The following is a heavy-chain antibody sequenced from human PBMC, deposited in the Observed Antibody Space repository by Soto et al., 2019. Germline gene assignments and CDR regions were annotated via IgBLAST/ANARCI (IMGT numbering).Heavy chain of an antibody. D-gene: IGHD3-22*01. Sequence: QVQLQESGPGLVKPSQTLSLTCSVSGASISSGDYYWSWFRQPPGKGLEWIGFIYQNGGTYYNPSLKSRISISLDTSNTQFSPNLTSVSAANTAVYYCASQVIEQRSGYFLYDYLGQGTLVTVSS. CDR3: ASQVIEQRSGYFLYDY. CDR1: GASISSGDYY. V-gene: IGHV4-30-4*01. CDR2: IYQNGGT. J-gene: IGHJ4*02.